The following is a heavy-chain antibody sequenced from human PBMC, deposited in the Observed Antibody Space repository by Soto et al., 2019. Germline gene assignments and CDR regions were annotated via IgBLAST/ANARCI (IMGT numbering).Heavy chain of an antibody. CDR2: IIPIFGTA. CDR3: ARFGGVVAAAYYYYYGMDV. V-gene: IGHV1-69*13. CDR1: GGTFSSYA. D-gene: IGHD2-15*01. Sequence: SVKVSCKASGGTFSSYASSWVRQAPGQGLEWMGGIIPIFGTANYAQKFQGRVTITADESTSTAYMELSSLRSEDTAVYYCARFGGVVAAAYYYYYGMDVWGQGTTVTVSS. J-gene: IGHJ6*02.